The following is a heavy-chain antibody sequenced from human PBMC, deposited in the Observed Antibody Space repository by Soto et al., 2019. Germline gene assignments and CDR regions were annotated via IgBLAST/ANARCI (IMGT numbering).Heavy chain of an antibody. V-gene: IGHV3-21*01. Sequence: GGSLRLSCAASGFTFSSYSMNWVRQAPGKGLEWVSSISSSSSYIYYADSVKGRLTISRDNAKNSLYLQMNSLRAEDTAVYYWARGGIAAAGTPFDPWGQGTLVTVSS. CDR3: ARGGIAAAGTPFDP. J-gene: IGHJ5*02. D-gene: IGHD6-13*01. CDR2: ISSSSSYI. CDR1: GFTFSSYS.